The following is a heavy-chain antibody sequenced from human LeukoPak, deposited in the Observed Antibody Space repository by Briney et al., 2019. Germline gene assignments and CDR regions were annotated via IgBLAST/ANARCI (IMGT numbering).Heavy chain of an antibody. V-gene: IGHV3-23*01. D-gene: IGHD3-22*01. J-gene: IGHJ4*02. CDR1: GITLSNYG. CDR2: ISDSGGRT. Sequence: GGSLRLSCAVSGITLSNYGMSWVRQAPGKGLAWVAGISDSGGRTNYADSVKGRFTISRDNPKNTLYLQMNSLRAEDTAVYFCAKRGVVIRVILVGFHKEAYYFDSWGQGALVTVSS. CDR3: AKRGVVIRVILVGFHKEAYYFDS.